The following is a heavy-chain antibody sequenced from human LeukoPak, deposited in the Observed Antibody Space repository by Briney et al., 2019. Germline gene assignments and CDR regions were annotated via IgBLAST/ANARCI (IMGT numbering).Heavy chain of an antibody. CDR3: ATHCSGTTCHRDY. V-gene: IGHV3-30*02. D-gene: IGHD2-2*01. Sequence: PGGSLRLSCAASGFTFSSYGMHWVRQAPGKGLECAAFIQYDGSNIYYTDSVKGRFTISRDNPKNTLFLQMNSLRVEDTAVYYCATHCSGTTCHRDYWGQGTLVTVSS. CDR2: IQYDGSNI. CDR1: GFTFSSYG. J-gene: IGHJ4*02.